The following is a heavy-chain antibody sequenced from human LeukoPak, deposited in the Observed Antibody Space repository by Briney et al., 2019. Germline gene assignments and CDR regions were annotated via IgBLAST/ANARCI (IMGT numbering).Heavy chain of an antibody. Sequence: PGGSLRPSCAASGFTFSSYSMNWVRQAPGKGLEWVSSISSSSSYIYYADSVKGRFTISRDNAKNSLYLQMNSLRAEDTAVYYCARDLSGAGYSYGKKTYYYYYYMDVWGKGTTVTVSS. CDR1: GFTFSSYS. CDR3: ARDLSGAGYSYGKKTYYYYYYMDV. CDR2: ISSSSSYI. J-gene: IGHJ6*03. V-gene: IGHV3-21*01. D-gene: IGHD5-18*01.